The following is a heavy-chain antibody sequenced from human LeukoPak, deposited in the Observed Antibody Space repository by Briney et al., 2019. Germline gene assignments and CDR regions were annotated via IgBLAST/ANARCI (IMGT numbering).Heavy chain of an antibody. V-gene: IGHV3-66*02. CDR2: IYSGGTT. CDR1: GFTFSSNF. D-gene: IGHD5-24*01. J-gene: IGHJ4*02. CDR3: ATGSDGYKLGNY. Sequence: GGSLRLSCAASGFTFSSNFMNWVRQAPGKGPEWVSVIYSGGTTYYAASVKGRFTISRDNSKNTLYLQMNSLRAEDTAVYYCATGSDGYKLGNYWGQGTLVTVSS.